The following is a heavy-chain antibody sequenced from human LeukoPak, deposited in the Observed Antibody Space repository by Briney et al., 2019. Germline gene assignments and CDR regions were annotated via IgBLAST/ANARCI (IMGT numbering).Heavy chain of an antibody. J-gene: IGHJ6*02. CDR1: GFTFSGYA. D-gene: IGHD6-19*01. CDR2: ISYDGSNK. Sequence: GRSLRLSCAASGFTFSGYAMHWVRQAPGKGLEWVAVISYDGSNKYYADSVKGRFTISRDNSKNTLYLQMNSLRAEDTAVYYCARGEQWLAFYYYYGMDVWGQGTTVTVSS. CDR3: ARGEQWLAFYYYYGMDV. V-gene: IGHV3-30*04.